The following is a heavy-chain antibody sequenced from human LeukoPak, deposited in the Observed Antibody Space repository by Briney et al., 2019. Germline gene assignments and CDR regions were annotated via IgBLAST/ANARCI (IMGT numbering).Heavy chain of an antibody. Sequence: GGSLRLSCAGSGFTFSSYGMSWVRQAPGKGLEWVSSISGRGGSTDYADSVKGRFTISRDNSKNTLFVQMNTLRAEDTAVYYCAKDLQSRFSGSYYGGGGFDIWGQGTMVTVSS. CDR2: ISGRGGST. CDR3: AKDLQSRFSGSYYGGGGFDI. V-gene: IGHV3-23*01. J-gene: IGHJ3*02. CDR1: GFTFSSYG. D-gene: IGHD1-26*01.